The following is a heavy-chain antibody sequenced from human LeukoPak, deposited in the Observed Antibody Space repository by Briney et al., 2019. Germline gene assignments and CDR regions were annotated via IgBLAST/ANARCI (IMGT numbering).Heavy chain of an antibody. CDR2: IYPGDSDT. J-gene: IGHJ3*02. Sequence: GESLKISCKGSGYSFTSYWIGWVRQMPGKGLEWMGIIYPGDSDTRYNPSFQGQVTISADKSISTAYLQWSSLKASDTAMYYCASGAYYYDSSGYYLDAFDIWGQGTMVTVSS. CDR3: ASGAYYYDSSGYYLDAFDI. D-gene: IGHD3-22*01. V-gene: IGHV5-51*01. CDR1: GYSFTSYW.